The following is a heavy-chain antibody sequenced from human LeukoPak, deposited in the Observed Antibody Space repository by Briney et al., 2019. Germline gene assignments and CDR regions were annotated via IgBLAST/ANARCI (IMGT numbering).Heavy chain of an antibody. V-gene: IGHV3-7*01. CDR1: GFTFSNYW. J-gene: IGHJ4*02. Sequence: GGSLRLSCVVSGFTFSNYWMSWVRQAPGKGLQWVANIKQDGSEKFHVDSADGRFTISRDNAKNSVYLEMVSLRAEDTAVYYCARGRLDDYFDFWGQGTLVTVSS. D-gene: IGHD1-1*01. CDR2: IKQDGSEK. CDR3: ARGRLDDYFDF.